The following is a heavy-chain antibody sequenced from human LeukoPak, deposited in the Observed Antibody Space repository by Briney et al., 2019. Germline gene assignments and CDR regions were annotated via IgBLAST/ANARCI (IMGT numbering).Heavy chain of an antibody. J-gene: IGHJ4*02. CDR1: GFTFSDYA. CDR2: ITGSGGST. Sequence: GGSLRLSCVASGFTFSDYAMGWVRQAPGKGLEWVSTITGSGGSTYYTDSVKGRFTISRDNSKNTLYLQMNSLRAEDTAVYYCARGSGVLWVHSDSWGQGTLVTVSS. CDR3: ARGSGVLWVHSDS. V-gene: IGHV3-23*01. D-gene: IGHD3-10*01.